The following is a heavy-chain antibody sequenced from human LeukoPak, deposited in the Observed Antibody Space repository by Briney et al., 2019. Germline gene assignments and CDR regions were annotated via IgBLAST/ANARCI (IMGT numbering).Heavy chain of an antibody. CDR2: ISGSGGST. J-gene: IGHJ3*02. D-gene: IGHD7-27*01. CDR3: ARGTRGIKTGEKGIDAFDI. Sequence: PGGSLRLSCAASGFTFSSYAMSWVRQAPGKGLEWVSAISGSGGSTYYADSVKGRFTISRDNSKNTLYLQMNSLRAEDTAVYYCARGTRGIKTGEKGIDAFDIWGQGTMVTVSS. CDR1: GFTFSSYA. V-gene: IGHV3-23*01.